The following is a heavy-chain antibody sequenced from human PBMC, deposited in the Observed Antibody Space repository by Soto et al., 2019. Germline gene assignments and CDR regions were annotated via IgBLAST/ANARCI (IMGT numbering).Heavy chain of an antibody. CDR1: GYPFTDLY. D-gene: IGHD4-4*01. V-gene: IGHV1-69*13. Sequence: ASVKVSCKPSGYPFTDLYIHWVRQAPGLGLEWMGGIIPFFGTTNYAQKFQGRVTITADESTSTAYMELNSLRSEDTAVYYCARGQDLKTTVTPFDYWGQGTLVTVSS. CDR2: IIPFFGTT. CDR3: ARGQDLKTTVTPFDY. J-gene: IGHJ4*02.